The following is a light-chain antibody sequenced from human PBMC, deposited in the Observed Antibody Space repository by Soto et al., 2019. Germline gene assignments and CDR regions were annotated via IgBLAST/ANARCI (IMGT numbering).Light chain of an antibody. V-gene: IGLV2-14*01. J-gene: IGLJ3*02. Sequence: QSALTQPASVSGSPGQSITISCTGTSSDVGGYNYVSWYQQHPGKAPKVMIYEVRNRPSGVSNRFSGSKSGNTASLIISGLQAEDEADYYCSSYTSSSPWVFGGGTKLTVL. CDR3: SSYTSSSPWV. CDR1: SSDVGGYNY. CDR2: EVR.